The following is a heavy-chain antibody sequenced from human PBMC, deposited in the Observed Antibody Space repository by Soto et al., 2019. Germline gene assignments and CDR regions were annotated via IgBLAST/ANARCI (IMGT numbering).Heavy chain of an antibody. Sequence: PSETLSLTCSVSGGSISTTSCYWAWIRQPPGKGLEWVGSIYYNGFTNYNPSLKSRLTISVDTSKHQFSLRLSSVTAADTALYYCARQDDFWSGYNSFDPWGQGTLVTVSS. CDR2: IYYNGFT. CDR1: GGSISTTSCY. CDR3: ARQDDFWSGYNSFDP. V-gene: IGHV4-39*01. D-gene: IGHD3-3*01. J-gene: IGHJ5*02.